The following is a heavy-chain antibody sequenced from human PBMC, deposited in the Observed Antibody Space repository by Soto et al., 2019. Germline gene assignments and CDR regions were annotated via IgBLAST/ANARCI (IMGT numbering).Heavy chain of an antibody. J-gene: IGHJ4*02. CDR2: ISYDGSNK. Sequence: QVQLVESGGGVVQPGRSLRLSCAASGFTFSSYGMHWVRQAPGKGLEWVAVISYDGSNKYYADSVKGRFTISRDNSKNPLYLQMNSLRAEDTAVYYCAKGLGLSIDYWGQGTLVTVAS. V-gene: IGHV3-30*18. CDR1: GFTFSSYG. CDR3: AKGLGLSIDY.